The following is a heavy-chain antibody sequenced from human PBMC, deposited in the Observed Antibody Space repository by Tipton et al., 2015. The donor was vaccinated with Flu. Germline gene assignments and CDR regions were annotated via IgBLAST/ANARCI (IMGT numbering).Heavy chain of an antibody. CDR1: GFAFSSYW. CDR2: INEDGSTT. CDR3: AIFKNPGH. V-gene: IGHV3-7*01. J-gene: IGHJ4*02. D-gene: IGHD2/OR15-2a*01. Sequence: SLRFSCAASGFAFSSYWVLWVRQAPGKGLEWVANINEDGSTTYYLGSVRGRFTISRDNARNSVFLQMNSLRVEDTALYYCAIFKNPGHWGQGTLVTVSS.